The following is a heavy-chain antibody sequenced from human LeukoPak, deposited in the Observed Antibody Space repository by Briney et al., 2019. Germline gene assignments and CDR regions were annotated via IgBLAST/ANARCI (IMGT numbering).Heavy chain of an antibody. J-gene: IGHJ5*02. CDR1: GVSFTGYS. V-gene: IGHV4-34*01. D-gene: IGHD3-10*01. Sequence: PSETLSLTCAVSGVSFTGYSWTWIRHPPGKGREWIGDISHSGVSNYNTSLKTRLTISLDTPKKQSSLRLTSVTAADTAVYYCARKNKYFGDVNYKTWFAPGGERSLLTVHS. CDR3: ARKNKYFGDVNYKTWFAP. CDR2: ISHSGVS.